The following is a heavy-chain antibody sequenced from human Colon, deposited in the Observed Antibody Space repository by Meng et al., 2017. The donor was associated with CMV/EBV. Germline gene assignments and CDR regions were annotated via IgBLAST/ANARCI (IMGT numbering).Heavy chain of an antibody. CDR1: GFTFSSYG. CDR3: ARGYSGTYRADY. CDR2: INSDENSA. D-gene: IGHD1-26*01. Sequence: CAASGFTFSSYGRHWVLQVPGKGLVWVSRINSDENSASYADSVQGRFTISRDNAKSTLYLQMNSLRAEDTAVYYCARGYSGTYRADYWGQGTLVTVSS. J-gene: IGHJ4*02. V-gene: IGHV3-74*01.